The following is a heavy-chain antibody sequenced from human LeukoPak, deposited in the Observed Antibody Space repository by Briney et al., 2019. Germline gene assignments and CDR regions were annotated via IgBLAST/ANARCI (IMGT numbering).Heavy chain of an antibody. CDR2: IYTSGST. CDR3: ARDGGAHSYYYYGMDV. V-gene: IGHV4-4*07. CDR1: GGTISSYY. D-gene: IGHD2-21*01. Sequence: SETLSLTCTVSGGTISSYYWSWIRQPAGKGLEWIWRIYTSGSTNYNPSLKSRVTMSVDTSKNQFSLKLSSVTAADTAVYYCARDGGAHSYYYYGMDVWGQGTTVTVSS. J-gene: IGHJ6*02.